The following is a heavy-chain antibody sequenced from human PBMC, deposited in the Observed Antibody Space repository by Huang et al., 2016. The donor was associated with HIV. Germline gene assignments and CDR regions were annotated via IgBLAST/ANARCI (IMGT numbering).Heavy chain of an antibody. CDR2: ISYDGRNQ. J-gene: IGHJ4*02. CDR3: AKESRWFSSFDH. Sequence: QVQLVESGGGVVQPGTSLRLSCVASGFTFSGFGMHWVRQAQGKGLEWVAVISYDGRNQFYAGAVKGRFTISRDNSDNTLYLQMNSLRTDDTALYYCAKESRWFSSFDHWGQGELVSVSS. V-gene: IGHV3-30*18. D-gene: IGHD2-15*01. CDR1: GFTFSGFG.